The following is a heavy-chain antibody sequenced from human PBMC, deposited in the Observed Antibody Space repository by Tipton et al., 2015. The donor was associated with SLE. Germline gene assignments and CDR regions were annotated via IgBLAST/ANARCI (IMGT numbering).Heavy chain of an antibody. CDR3: ARRQLCLD. CDR1: GGSISNSGYY. Sequence: GLVKPSETLSLICTVSGGSISNSGYYWGWIRQPPGKGLEWIGNIYYSGSTYYNPSLKSRVTISVDTSKNQFSLILTYVTAADTAVYFCARRQLCLDWGQGTLVTVSS. V-gene: IGHV4-39*01. CDR2: IYYSGST. J-gene: IGHJ4*02. D-gene: IGHD5-18*01.